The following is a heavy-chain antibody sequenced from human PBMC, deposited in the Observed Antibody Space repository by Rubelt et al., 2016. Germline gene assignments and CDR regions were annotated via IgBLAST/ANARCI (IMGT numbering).Heavy chain of an antibody. CDR2: IGRDESST. D-gene: IGHD1-20*01. CDR3: VGYNWNQPDY. J-gene: IGHJ4*02. V-gene: IGHV3-74*01. Sequence: QAPGKGLVWVSRIGRDESSTSYADFVKGRFTISRDNAKNSLYLQMNNLRVEDTAVYYCVGYNWNQPDYWGQGTLVTVSS.